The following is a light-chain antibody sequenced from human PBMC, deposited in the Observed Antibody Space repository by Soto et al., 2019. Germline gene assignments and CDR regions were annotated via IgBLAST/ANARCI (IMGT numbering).Light chain of an antibody. CDR3: HQRQSWPRT. CDR1: QSVRGY. J-gene: IGKJ1*01. Sequence: EIVLTQSPATLSLSPGERATLSCRASQSVRGYLAWYQQKPGQAPRLLIYDASFRVTGLPARFSGSGSGTDFTLTISDVQPEDFAVYYCHQRQSWPRTFGQGTKVDIK. V-gene: IGKV3-11*01. CDR2: DAS.